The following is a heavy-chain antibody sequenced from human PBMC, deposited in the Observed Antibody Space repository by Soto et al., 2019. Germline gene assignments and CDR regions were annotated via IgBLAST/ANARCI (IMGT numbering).Heavy chain of an antibody. Sequence: GGSLRLSCAASGFTFSSYWMSWVRQAPGKGLEWVANIKQDGSEKYYVDSVKGRFTISRDNAKNSLYLQMNSLRAEDTAVYYCARQAQYSSGWDYYYYMDVWGKGTTVTVSS. J-gene: IGHJ6*03. CDR1: GFTFSSYW. CDR2: IKQDGSEK. V-gene: IGHV3-7*01. CDR3: ARQAQYSSGWDYYYYMDV. D-gene: IGHD6-19*01.